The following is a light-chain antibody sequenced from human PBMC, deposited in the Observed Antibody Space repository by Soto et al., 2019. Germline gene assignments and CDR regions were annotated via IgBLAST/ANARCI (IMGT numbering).Light chain of an antibody. CDR3: LQHNTYPRT. V-gene: IGKV1-17*01. J-gene: IGKJ1*01. CDR1: QAIRND. CDR2: AAS. Sequence: DIQMTQSPSSLSASLGDRFTITCRASQAIRNDLGWYQQKPAKAPKRLIYAASSLQSGVPSRFSGSGSGTEFTLTISSLQPEDSATYFCLQHNTYPRTFGQGTKVDI.